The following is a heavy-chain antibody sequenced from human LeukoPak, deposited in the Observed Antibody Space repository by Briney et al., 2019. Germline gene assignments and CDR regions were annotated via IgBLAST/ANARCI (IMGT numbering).Heavy chain of an antibody. CDR3: ARVDYYDSSGEGGPYYFDY. V-gene: IGHV1-46*01. D-gene: IGHD3-22*01. Sequence: ASVKVSCKASGYTFTSYYMHWVRQAPGQGLEWMGIINPSGGSTSYAQKFQGRVTMTRDTSTSTVYMELSSLRSEDTAVYYCARVDYYDSSGEGGPYYFDYWGQGTLVTVSS. CDR2: INPSGGST. J-gene: IGHJ4*02. CDR1: GYTFTSYY.